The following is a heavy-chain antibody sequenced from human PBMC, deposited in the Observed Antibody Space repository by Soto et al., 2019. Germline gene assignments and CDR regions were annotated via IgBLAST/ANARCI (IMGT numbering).Heavy chain of an antibody. D-gene: IGHD1-26*01. V-gene: IGHV4-59*01. CDR2: IYYSGST. Sequence: SLETLSLTCTVSCGSISSYYWSWIRQPPGKGLEWIGYIYYSGSTNYSPSLKSRVTISVDTSKNQFSLKLSSVTAADTAVYYCARDSADEWELPLGWFDPWGQGTLVTVSS. CDR3: ARDSADEWELPLGWFDP. J-gene: IGHJ5*02. CDR1: CGSISSYY.